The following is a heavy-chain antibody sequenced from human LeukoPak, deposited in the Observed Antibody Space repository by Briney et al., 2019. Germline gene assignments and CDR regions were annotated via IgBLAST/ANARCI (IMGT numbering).Heavy chain of an antibody. D-gene: IGHD5-18*01. Sequence: SETLSLTCTVSGGSISSYYWSWIRQPPGKGLEWIGSIYYSGSTNYNPSLKSRVTISVDTSKNQFSLKLSSVTAADTAVYYCARDNVDTAMVQGLNAFDIWGQGTMVTVSS. CDR2: IYYSGST. CDR3: ARDNVDTAMVQGLNAFDI. CDR1: GGSISSYY. J-gene: IGHJ3*02. V-gene: IGHV4-59*01.